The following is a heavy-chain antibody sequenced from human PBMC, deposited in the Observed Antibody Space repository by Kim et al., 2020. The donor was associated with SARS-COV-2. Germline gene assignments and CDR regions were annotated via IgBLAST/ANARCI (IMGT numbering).Heavy chain of an antibody. Sequence: VKSRFTIPRDKSKNTLYLQMNSLRAEDTAVYYCARAAYGSGSYYLGAFDIWGQGTMVTVSS. D-gene: IGHD3-10*01. V-gene: IGHV3-30*07. CDR3: ARAAYGSGSYYLGAFDI. J-gene: IGHJ3*02.